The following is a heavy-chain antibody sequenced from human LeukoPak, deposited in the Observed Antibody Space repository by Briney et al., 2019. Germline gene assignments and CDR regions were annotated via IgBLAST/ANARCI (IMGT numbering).Heavy chain of an antibody. D-gene: IGHD5-12*01. J-gene: IGHJ5*02. CDR2: IYHSGST. CDR1: GGSISSSNW. Sequence: PSETLSLTCAVSGGSISSSNWWSWVRQPPGKGLEWIGEIYHSGSTNYNPSLKSRVTISVDTSKNQFSLKLSSVTAADTAVYYCASRVDIVATGSSNWFDPWGQGTLVTVSS. V-gene: IGHV4-4*02. CDR3: ASRVDIVATGSSNWFDP.